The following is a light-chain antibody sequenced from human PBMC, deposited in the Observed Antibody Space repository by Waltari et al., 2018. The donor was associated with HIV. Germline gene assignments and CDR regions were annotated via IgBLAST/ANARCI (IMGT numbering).Light chain of an antibody. V-gene: IGKV2-30*01. CDR3: MKSAHWPRK. J-gene: IGKJ1*01. Sequence: DVLMTPSLPSLPVTLGPPASIFCRSSHSLVYSDGNTYLNWFQQRPGQSPMRLIYKVSNRYSWVADRGSGSESGTDFTREISRVEAEDVEVYYCMKSAHWPRKFSQRTKVEIK. CDR1: HSLVYSDGNTY. CDR2: KVS.